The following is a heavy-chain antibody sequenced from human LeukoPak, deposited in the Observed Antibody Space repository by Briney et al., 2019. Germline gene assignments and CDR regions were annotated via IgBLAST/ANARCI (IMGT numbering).Heavy chain of an antibody. CDR1: GGTFSSYA. V-gene: IGHV1-69*13. D-gene: IGHD5-12*01. CDR3: ASGVVAKSGDYYGMDV. Sequence: SVTVSCKASGGTFSSYAISWVRQAPGQGLEWMGGIIPIFGTANYAQKFQGRVTITADESTSTAYMELSSLRSEDTAVYYCASGVVAKSGDYYGMDVWGQGTTVTVSS. J-gene: IGHJ6*02. CDR2: IIPIFGTA.